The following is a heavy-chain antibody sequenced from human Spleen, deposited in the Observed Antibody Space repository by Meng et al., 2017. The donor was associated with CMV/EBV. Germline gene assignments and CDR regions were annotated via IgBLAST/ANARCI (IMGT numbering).Heavy chain of an antibody. CDR2: ISGSGGTT. Sequence: GESLKISCAASGFTFSNSDMSWVRQAPGKGLEWVSSISGSGGTTYYADSVKGRFTISRDNSKNTLYLQMNSLRAEDTAVYYCATSRFHGDFTDAVNIWGQGTLVTVSS. CDR3: ATSRFHGDFTDAVNI. V-gene: IGHV3-23*01. J-gene: IGHJ3*02. D-gene: IGHD4-17*01. CDR1: GFTFSNSD.